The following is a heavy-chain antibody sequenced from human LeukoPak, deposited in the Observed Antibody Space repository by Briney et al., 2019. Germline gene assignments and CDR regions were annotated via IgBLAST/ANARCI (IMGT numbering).Heavy chain of an antibody. Sequence: PSETLSLTCTVSGGSISSSSYYWGWIRQPPGKGLEWIGSIYYSGSTYYNPSLKSRVTISVDTSKNQFSLKLSSVTAADTAVYYCARVRITMVRGVIITPDAFDIWGQGTMVTVSS. CDR2: IYYSGST. V-gene: IGHV4-39*01. D-gene: IGHD3-10*01. CDR3: ARVRITMVRGVIITPDAFDI. J-gene: IGHJ3*02. CDR1: GGSISSSSYY.